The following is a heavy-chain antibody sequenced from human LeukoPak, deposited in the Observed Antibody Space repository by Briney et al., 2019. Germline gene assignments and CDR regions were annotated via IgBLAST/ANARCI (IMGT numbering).Heavy chain of an antibody. CDR3: ASRVYDSSGEGGFDY. J-gene: IGHJ4*02. D-gene: IGHD3-22*01. V-gene: IGHV3-7*01. CDR2: ISPEGSDK. Sequence: GGSLRLSCAASGFSFSGYWMRWVRQAPGKGLEWVANISPEGSDKYYKDSVKGRFTVSRDNAKVSLYLQMNSLRAEDTAVYFCASRVYDSSGEGGFDYWGQGTLVTVSS. CDR1: GFSFSGYW.